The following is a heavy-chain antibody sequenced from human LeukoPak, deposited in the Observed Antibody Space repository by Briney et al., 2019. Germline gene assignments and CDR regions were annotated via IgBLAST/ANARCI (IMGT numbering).Heavy chain of an antibody. CDR2: IKQDGSEK. Sequence: PGESLRLSCAISGFTFAKFAMSWVRQAPGKGLEWVANIKQDGSEKYYVDSVKGRFTISRDNAKNSLYLQMNSLRAEDTAVYYCARIVVPAARWYSYYYYMDVWGKGTTVTVSS. D-gene: IGHD2-2*01. CDR1: GFTFAKFA. V-gene: IGHV3-7*01. CDR3: ARIVVPAARWYSYYYYMDV. J-gene: IGHJ6*03.